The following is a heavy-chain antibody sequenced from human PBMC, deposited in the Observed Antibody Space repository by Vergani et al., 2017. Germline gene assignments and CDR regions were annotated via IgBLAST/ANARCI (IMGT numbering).Heavy chain of an antibody. Sequence: VQLAESGGGRVQPGRSLRLSCAASGFSFSSHAIHWVRQAPGKGLEWVSYISSSGSTIYYADSVKGRFTISRDNAKNSLYLQMNSLRAEDTAVYYCARDRMMTTVTTWMGFDPWGQGTLVTVSS. D-gene: IGHD4-11*01. CDR3: ARDRMMTTVTTWMGFDP. J-gene: IGHJ5*02. CDR1: GFSFSSHA. CDR2: ISSSGSTI. V-gene: IGHV3-48*04.